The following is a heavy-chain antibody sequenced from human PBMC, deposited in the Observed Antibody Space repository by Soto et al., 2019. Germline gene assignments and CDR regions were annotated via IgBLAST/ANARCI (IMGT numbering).Heavy chain of an antibody. V-gene: IGHV3-23*01. Sequence: EVQLLESGGDLAQHGGSLRLICAASGFTFSNYAMTWVRQSPGKGLEWVSTITSAGSTFYGDTVKGRFTISRDKSKRTVSLQMNSLGAQDTAVYYCAKTDRFLSQRSGWAKRFDSWGQGNLVTGSS. CDR3: AKTDRFLSQRSGWAKRFDS. D-gene: IGHD6-19*01. J-gene: IGHJ4*02. CDR1: GFTFSNYA. CDR2: ITSAGST.